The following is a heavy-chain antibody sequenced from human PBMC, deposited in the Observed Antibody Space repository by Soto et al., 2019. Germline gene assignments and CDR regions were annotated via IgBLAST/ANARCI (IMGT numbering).Heavy chain of an antibody. CDR3: VREDILGARSFDY. Sequence: ESGGALVQPGGSLRLSCAASGFTFSSYSMNWVRQAPGKGLEWLTYISSRSKTIYYADSVRGRFTIFRDNAENSRYLQMNSLRAEDTAVYYCVREDILGARSFDYWGQGNLVTVSS. J-gene: IGHJ4*02. CDR1: GFTFSSYS. V-gene: IGHV3-48*04. D-gene: IGHD5-12*01. CDR2: ISSRSKTI.